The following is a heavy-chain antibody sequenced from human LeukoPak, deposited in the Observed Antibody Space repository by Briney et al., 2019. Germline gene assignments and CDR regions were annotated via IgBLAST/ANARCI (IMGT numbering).Heavy chain of an antibody. CDR3: ARAQTYYYDSSGYYYGY. J-gene: IGHJ4*02. Sequence: SVKVSCKASGGTFSSYAISWVRQAPGQGLEWMGVIIPIFGTANYARKFQGRVTITADESTSTAYMELSSLRSEDTAVYYCARAQTYYYDSSGYYYGYWGQGTLVTVSS. V-gene: IGHV1-69*13. D-gene: IGHD3-22*01. CDR2: IIPIFGTA. CDR1: GGTFSSYA.